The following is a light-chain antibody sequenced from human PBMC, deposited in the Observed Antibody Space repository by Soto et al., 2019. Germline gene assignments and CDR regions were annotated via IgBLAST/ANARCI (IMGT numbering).Light chain of an antibody. CDR1: QSINSY. CDR2: AAS. CDR3: QQSHSTPAT. Sequence: DIQMTQSPSSLPASIGDRVTITCRASQSINSYLNWYQLKPGKAPNLLIYAASNLRSGVPSRFSGSGSGTDFTLTISSLQPEDFATYYCQQSHSTPATFGPGTKVDIK. V-gene: IGKV1-39*01. J-gene: IGKJ3*01.